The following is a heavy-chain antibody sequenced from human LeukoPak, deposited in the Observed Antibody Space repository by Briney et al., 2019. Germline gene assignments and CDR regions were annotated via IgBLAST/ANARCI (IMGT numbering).Heavy chain of an antibody. Sequence: PSETLSLTCTVSGGSVSSYYWSWIRQPPGKGLEWIGYIYYSGSTNYNPSLKRRVIISVDTSKNQFSLKLSSVTAADTAVYYCARGRWGPFDYWGQGTLVTVSS. J-gene: IGHJ4*02. CDR2: IYYSGST. CDR3: ARGRWGPFDY. V-gene: IGHV4-59*02. D-gene: IGHD7-27*01. CDR1: GGSVSSYY.